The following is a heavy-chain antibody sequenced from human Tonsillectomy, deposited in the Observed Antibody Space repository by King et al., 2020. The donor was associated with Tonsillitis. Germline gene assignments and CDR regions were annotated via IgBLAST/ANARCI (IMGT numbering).Heavy chain of an antibody. Sequence: VQLVESGGGLVQPGGSLGLSCAASGFTFSSYAMSWVRQAPGKGLEWVSAISGSGADTYYADSVQGRFTISRDNSKNTLYMQMNGLRAEDTAVYYCVKDGCCSGGTCLFALHDYWGQGTLVTVSS. V-gene: IGHV3-23*04. CDR1: GFTFSSYA. CDR2: ISGSGADT. J-gene: IGHJ4*02. D-gene: IGHD2-15*01. CDR3: VKDGCCSGGTCLFALHDY.